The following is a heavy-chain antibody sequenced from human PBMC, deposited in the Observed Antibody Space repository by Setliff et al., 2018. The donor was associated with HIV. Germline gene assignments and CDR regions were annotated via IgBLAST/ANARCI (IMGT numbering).Heavy chain of an antibody. CDR3: ARGNNDLESFDY. J-gene: IGHJ4*02. CDR2: IHYSGNT. D-gene: IGHD3-3*01. Sequence: PSETLSLTCAVSGASINNSTYYWGWIRQPSGKGLEWIGDIHYSGNTHYNPSLKSRVTISVDTSKNQFSLKLTSVTAADTAVYYCARGNNDLESFDYWGQGALVTVSS. V-gene: IGHV4-39*02. CDR1: GASINNSTYY.